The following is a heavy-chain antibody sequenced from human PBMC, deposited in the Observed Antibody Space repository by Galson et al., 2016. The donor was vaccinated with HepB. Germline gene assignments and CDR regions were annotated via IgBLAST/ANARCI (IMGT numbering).Heavy chain of an antibody. CDR3: ARADYYDRSGYYLI. CDR2: INPSGGGT. D-gene: IGHD3-22*01. V-gene: IGHV1-46*01. J-gene: IGHJ4*02. CDR1: GYAFRRYG. Sequence: SVKVSCKASGYAFRRYGITWVRQAPGQGLEWMGIINPSGGGTGYAQKFQGRVTMTRDTSTSTVHMELSSLRSEDTAVYYCARADYYDRSGYYLIWGQGTLVTVSS.